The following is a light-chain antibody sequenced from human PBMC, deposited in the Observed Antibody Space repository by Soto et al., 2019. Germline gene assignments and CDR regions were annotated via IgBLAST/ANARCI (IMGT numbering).Light chain of an antibody. CDR1: QSISSN. J-gene: IGKJ2*01. V-gene: IGKV3-15*01. CDR2: GAS. Sequence: EIVMTQFPATLAVSPGERATLSCRASQSISSNLAWYQQKPGQAPRLLIYGASTSATGIPARFSGSGSGTDFTLTISSLLSEDFALYYWQQYNNWPPYTFCQGTKLEIK. CDR3: QQYNNWPPYT.